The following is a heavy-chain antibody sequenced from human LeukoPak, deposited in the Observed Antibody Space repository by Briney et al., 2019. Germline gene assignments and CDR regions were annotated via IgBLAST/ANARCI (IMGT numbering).Heavy chain of an antibody. CDR2: INPNSGGT. D-gene: IGHD3-22*01. Sequence: ASVKVSCKASGYTFTDYYIHWVRQAPGQGLEWMGWINPNSGGTNYAQKFQGRVAMTRDTSISTAYMELSRLRSDDTAVYYCARSWYYYDSSGYHQQYYFDYWGQGTLVTVSS. CDR3: ARSWYYYDSSGYHQQYYFDY. V-gene: IGHV1-2*02. J-gene: IGHJ4*02. CDR1: GYTFTDYY.